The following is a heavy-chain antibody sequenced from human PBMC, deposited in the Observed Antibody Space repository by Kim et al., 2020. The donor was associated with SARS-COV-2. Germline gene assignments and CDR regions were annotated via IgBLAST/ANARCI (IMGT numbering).Heavy chain of an antibody. Sequence: GGSLRLSCAASGFTFSSYGMHWVRQAPDKGLEWVAVISYDGSNKYYADSVKGRFTISRDNSKNTLYLQMNSLRAEDTAVYYCAKGGDTIFGVDLDAFDI. CDR3: AKGGDTIFGVDLDAFDI. J-gene: IGHJ3*02. V-gene: IGHV3-30*18. D-gene: IGHD3-3*01. CDR2: ISYDGSNK. CDR1: GFTFSSYG.